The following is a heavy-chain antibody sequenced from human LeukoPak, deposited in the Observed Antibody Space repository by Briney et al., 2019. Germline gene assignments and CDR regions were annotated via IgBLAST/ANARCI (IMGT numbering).Heavy chain of an antibody. CDR2: IYYSGST. J-gene: IGHJ3*02. D-gene: IGHD2-21*02. CDR1: GGSISSGGYY. V-gene: IGHV4-31*02. CDR3: ATTKTPVVVVTAPDT. Sequence: SQTRSLTWTVAGGSISSGGYYWSWIRQHPGKGLEWIGYIYYSGSTYYNPSLKSRVTISVDTSKNQFSLKLSSVTAADTAVYYCATTKTPVVVVTAPDTWGQGTMVTVSS.